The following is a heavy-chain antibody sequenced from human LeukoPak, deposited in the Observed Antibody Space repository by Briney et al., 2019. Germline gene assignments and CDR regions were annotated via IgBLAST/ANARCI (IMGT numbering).Heavy chain of an antibody. V-gene: IGHV3-30*02. J-gene: IGHJ4*02. D-gene: IGHD1-14*01. Sequence: GGSLRLSCAASGFTFSSYVMNWVRQAPGKGLEWVAFIRYDGSNKYYADSVKGRFTISRDNSKNTLYLQMNSLRAEDTAVYYCAKSPGVGLAFDYWGQGTLVTVSS. CDR3: AKSPGVGLAFDY. CDR2: IRYDGSNK. CDR1: GFTFSSYV.